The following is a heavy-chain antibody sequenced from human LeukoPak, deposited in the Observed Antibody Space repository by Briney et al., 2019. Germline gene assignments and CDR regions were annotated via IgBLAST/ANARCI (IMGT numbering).Heavy chain of an antibody. CDR1: GVTFSSYS. CDR2: ISSSSGTT. V-gene: IGHV3-48*01. J-gene: IGHJ4*02. CDR3: ARDRFYSIAALQGFDF. D-gene: IGHD6-6*01. Sequence: GGSLRLSCAASGVTFSSYSMNWVRQAPGKGLEWVSYISSSSGTTYYADSVKGRFTISRDNAKNSLYLQMNSLRTEDTAVYFCARDRFYSIAALQGFDFWGQGTLVTVSS.